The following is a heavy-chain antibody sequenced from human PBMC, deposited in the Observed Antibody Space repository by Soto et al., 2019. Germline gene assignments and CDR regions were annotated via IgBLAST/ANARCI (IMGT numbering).Heavy chain of an antibody. Sequence: QVQLVESGGGVVQPGRSLRLSCAASGFTFSRYTMHWVRQAPGKGLEWVAVTSYDGSTKYYADSVKGRFTISRDNNNNTMCLQVKGIRAEDTAVYYCAEDGGFGYGFWYFDLWGRGTLVTVSS. CDR3: AEDGGFGYGFWYFDL. J-gene: IGHJ2*01. CDR2: TSYDGSTK. D-gene: IGHD5-12*01. CDR1: GFTFSRYT. V-gene: IGHV3-30-3*01.